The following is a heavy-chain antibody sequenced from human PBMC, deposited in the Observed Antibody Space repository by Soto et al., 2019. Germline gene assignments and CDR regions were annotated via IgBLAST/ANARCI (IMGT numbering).Heavy chain of an antibody. CDR3: AIEYSSSPPYYPIGY. J-gene: IGHJ4*02. Sequence: GASVKVSCKASGGTFSSYSISWVRQAPGQGLEWMGGIIPIFGTANYAQKFQGRVTITADESTSTAYMELSSLRSEDMAVYYCAIEYSSSPPYYPIGYWGQGTLVTVSS. D-gene: IGHD6-6*01. V-gene: IGHV1-69*13. CDR1: GGTFSSYS. CDR2: IIPIFGTA.